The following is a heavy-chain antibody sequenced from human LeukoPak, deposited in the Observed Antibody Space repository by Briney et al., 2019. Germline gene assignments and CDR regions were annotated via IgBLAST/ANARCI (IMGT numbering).Heavy chain of an antibody. CDR1: GFTFSSYW. V-gene: IGHV3-7*01. CDR2: IKQDGSEK. CDR3: ARDAFQKYYDFWSGYSGYYYYYYMDV. D-gene: IGHD3-3*01. J-gene: IGHJ6*03. Sequence: GGSLRLSCAASGFTFSSYWMSWVRQAPGKGLEWVANIKQDGSEKYYVDSVKGRFTISRDNAKNSLYLQMNSLRAEDTAVYYCARDAFQKYYDFWSGYSGYYYYYYMDVWGKGTTVTASS.